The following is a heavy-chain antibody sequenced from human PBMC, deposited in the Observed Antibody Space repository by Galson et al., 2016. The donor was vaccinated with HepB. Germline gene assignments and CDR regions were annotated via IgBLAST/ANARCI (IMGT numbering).Heavy chain of an antibody. CDR2: ISDNGGST. J-gene: IGHJ3*02. CDR1: GFTFSIFA. CDR3: AKDGRDILTGYYNGDAFDI. D-gene: IGHD3-9*01. Sequence: SLRLSCAASGFTFSIFAMNWVRQAPGKGLEWVSGISDNGGSTYYVDSVKGRFTISRDNFKNMLYLQMNSLRAEDTAVYYCAKDGRDILTGYYNGDAFDIWGQGTMVTVSS. V-gene: IGHV3-23*01.